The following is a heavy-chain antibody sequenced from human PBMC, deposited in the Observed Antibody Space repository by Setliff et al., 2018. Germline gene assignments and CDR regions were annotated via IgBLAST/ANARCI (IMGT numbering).Heavy chain of an antibody. CDR1: GGTFSTYA. Sequence: SVKVSCKASGGTFSTYAISWVRQAPGQGLEWMGGIISMFGTTNYAQKFQGRVTITTDKSTSTAYMELSGLRSEDTATYYCARGDFYYYFYMDVWGKGTTVTVSS. V-gene: IGHV1-69*05. J-gene: IGHJ6*03. CDR2: IISMFGTT. CDR3: ARGDFYYYFYMDV.